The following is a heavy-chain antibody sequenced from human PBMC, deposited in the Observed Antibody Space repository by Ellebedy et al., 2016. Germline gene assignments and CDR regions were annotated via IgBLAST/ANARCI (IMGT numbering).Heavy chain of an antibody. CDR1: GFTFSSYA. V-gene: IGHV3-23*01. CDR2: ISGSGGST. J-gene: IGHJ4*02. D-gene: IGHD3-10*01. Sequence: GESLKISXAASGFTFSSYAMSWVRQAPGKGLEWVSAISGSGGSTYYADSVKGRFTISRDNSRNTLYLQMNSLRAEDTAVYYCAKDPSTMVRGVPFDYWGQGTLVTVSS. CDR3: AKDPSTMVRGVPFDY.